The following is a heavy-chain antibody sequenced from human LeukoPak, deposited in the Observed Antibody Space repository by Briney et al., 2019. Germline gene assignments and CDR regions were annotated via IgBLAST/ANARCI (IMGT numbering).Heavy chain of an antibody. Sequence: SQTLSLTCTVSGGSISSGSYYWSWIRQPAGKGLEWTGRIYTSGSTNYNPSLMSRASISVDTSKNQFSLKLDSLTAADTAVYYCVRRGVLWFGELSYYYFDLWGRGTLVAVSS. D-gene: IGHD3-10*01. CDR2: IYTSGST. CDR3: VRRGVLWFGELSYYYFDL. CDR1: GGSISSGSYY. V-gene: IGHV4-61*02. J-gene: IGHJ2*01.